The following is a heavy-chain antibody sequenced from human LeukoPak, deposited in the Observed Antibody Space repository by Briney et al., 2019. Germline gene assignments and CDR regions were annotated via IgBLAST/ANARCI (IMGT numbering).Heavy chain of an antibody. D-gene: IGHD3-10*01. J-gene: IGHJ5*02. CDR1: GFAFSTSV. Sequence: PGRSLRLSCAASGFAFSTSVMHWVRQAPGKGLEWVALIWHDGSDIYYSDSVKGRFTISRDNSKNTLYLQTHSLTAEDTAVYYCVKDHLVRGVMASWGKGTLVTVSS. CDR3: VKDHLVRGVMAS. V-gene: IGHV3-33*03. CDR2: IWHDGSDI.